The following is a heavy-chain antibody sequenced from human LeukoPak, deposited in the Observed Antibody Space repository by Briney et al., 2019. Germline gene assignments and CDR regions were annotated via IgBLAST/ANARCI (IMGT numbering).Heavy chain of an antibody. CDR3: AKKAYGSGSFSPLDYFDY. V-gene: IGHV3-23*01. Sequence: GGSLRLSCAASGFTFSSYAMSWVRQAPGKGLEWVSAISGNGGSTYYAESVKGRLTISRDTSKSTLYLQMNSLRAEDTAVYYCAKKAYGSGSFSPLDYFDYWGQGTLVTVSS. CDR2: ISGNGGST. D-gene: IGHD3-10*01. CDR1: GFTFSSYA. J-gene: IGHJ4*02.